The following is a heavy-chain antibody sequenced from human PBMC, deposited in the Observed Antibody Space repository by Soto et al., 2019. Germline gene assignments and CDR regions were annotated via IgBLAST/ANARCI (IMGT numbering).Heavy chain of an antibody. Sequence: QVQLVQSGAEVKKPGSSVKVSCKASGGTFSSYAISWVRQAPGGLEWMGGIIPISGTANYAQKFQGRVTITADESTSTAYMELSSLRSEDTAVYYCARSQGSSTSLEIYYYYYYGMDVWGQGTTVTVSS. CDR3: ARSQGSSTSLEIYYYYYYGMDV. CDR2: IIPISGTA. J-gene: IGHJ6*02. CDR1: GGTFSSYA. V-gene: IGHV1-69*01. D-gene: IGHD2-2*01.